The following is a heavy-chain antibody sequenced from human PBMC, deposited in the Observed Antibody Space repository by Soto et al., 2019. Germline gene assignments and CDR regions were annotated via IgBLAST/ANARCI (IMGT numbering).Heavy chain of an antibody. Sequence: GGSLRLSCAASGFTFSSYSMNWVRQAPEKGLEWVSYISSSSSTIYYADTVKGRFTISRDNAKNSLYLQMNSLRAEDTAVYYCARGGYGDQHDAFDIWGQGTMVTVSS. D-gene: IGHD4-17*01. CDR2: ISSSSSTI. V-gene: IGHV3-48*01. CDR1: GFTFSSYS. CDR3: ARGGYGDQHDAFDI. J-gene: IGHJ3*02.